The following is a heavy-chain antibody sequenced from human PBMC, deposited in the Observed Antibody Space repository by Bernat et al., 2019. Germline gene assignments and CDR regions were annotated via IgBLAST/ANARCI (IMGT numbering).Heavy chain of an antibody. CDR2: ISYDGSNK. CDR3: ARVGGMEDYYYMDV. CDR1: GFTFSSYG. V-gene: IGHV3-30*03. Sequence: VQLLESGGGLVQPGGSLRLSCAASGFTFSSYGMHWVRQAPGKGLEWVAVISYDGSNKYYADSVKGRFTISRDNSKNTLYLQMNSLRAEDTAVYYCARVGGMEDYYYMDVWGKGTTVTVSS. D-gene: IGHD3-16*01. J-gene: IGHJ6*03.